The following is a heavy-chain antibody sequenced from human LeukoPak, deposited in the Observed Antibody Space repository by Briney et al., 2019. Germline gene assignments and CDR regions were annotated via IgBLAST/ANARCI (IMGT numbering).Heavy chain of an antibody. CDR3: ARDHGIAAAGTCWFDP. Sequence: GASVKVSCKASGGTFSSYAISWVRQAPGQGLEWMGGIIPIFGTANYAQKFQGRVTITADKTTSTAYMELSSLRSEDTAVYYCARDHGIAAAGTCWFDPWGQGTLVTVSS. J-gene: IGHJ5*02. V-gene: IGHV1-69*06. CDR1: GGTFSSYA. CDR2: IIPIFGTA. D-gene: IGHD6-13*01.